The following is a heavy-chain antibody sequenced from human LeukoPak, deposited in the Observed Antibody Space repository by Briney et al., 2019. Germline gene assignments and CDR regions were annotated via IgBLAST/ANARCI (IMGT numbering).Heavy chain of an antibody. Sequence: ASVKVSCKASGYTFTSYDINWVRQATGQGLEWMGWMNPNSGNTGYVQKFQGRVTMTRNTSISTAYMELSSLRSEDTAGYYCARSTRITIFGVVIEPYNWFDPWGQGTLVTVSS. CDR2: MNPNSGNT. J-gene: IGHJ5*02. D-gene: IGHD3-3*01. CDR1: GYTFTSYD. V-gene: IGHV1-8*01. CDR3: ARSTRITIFGVVIEPYNWFDP.